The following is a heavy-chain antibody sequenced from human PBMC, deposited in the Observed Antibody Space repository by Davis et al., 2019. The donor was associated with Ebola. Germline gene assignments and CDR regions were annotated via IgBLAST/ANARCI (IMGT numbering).Heavy chain of an antibody. V-gene: IGHV3-53*01. CDR3: AIPDCSGANCYSVYIKN. CDR1: GFTVSSDY. Sequence: GESLKISCAASGFTVSSDYMGWVRQAPGKGLEWVGTTFNADSVKGRFTISRDNSNNLLYLQMNSLRAEDTAVYYCAIPDCSGANCYSVYIKNWGQGTLVTVSS. J-gene: IGHJ4*02. D-gene: IGHD2-15*01. CDR2: TT.